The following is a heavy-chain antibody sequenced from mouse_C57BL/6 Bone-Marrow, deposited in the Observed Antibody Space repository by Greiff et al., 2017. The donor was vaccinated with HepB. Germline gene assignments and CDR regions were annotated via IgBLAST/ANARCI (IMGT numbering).Heavy chain of an antibody. CDR1: GYTFTDYY. V-gene: IGHV1-26*01. D-gene: IGHD3-2*02. CDR2: INPNNGVT. CDR3: ARRTAQAMYAMDY. J-gene: IGHJ4*01. Sequence: EVQLQQSGPELVKPGASVKISCKASGYTFTDYYMNWVKQSHGKSLEWIGDINPNNGVTSYNQKFKSKATLTVDKSSSTAYKALRSLTSEDSAVYYCARRTAQAMYAMDYWGQGTSVTVSS.